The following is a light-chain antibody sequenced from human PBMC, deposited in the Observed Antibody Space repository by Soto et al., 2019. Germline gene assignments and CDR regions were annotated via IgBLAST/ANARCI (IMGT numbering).Light chain of an antibody. V-gene: IGKV3-15*01. CDR3: QQYNNWPPLT. CDR1: QSVSSN. J-gene: IGKJ4*01. CDR2: GAS. Sequence: EIVMTQSPSTLSVSPGERATLSCRASQSVSSNLDWYQQKPGQAPRLLIYGASTRATGIPARFSGSGSGTEVTLTISSLQSEDFAVYYCQQYNNWPPLTFGGGTKVEIK.